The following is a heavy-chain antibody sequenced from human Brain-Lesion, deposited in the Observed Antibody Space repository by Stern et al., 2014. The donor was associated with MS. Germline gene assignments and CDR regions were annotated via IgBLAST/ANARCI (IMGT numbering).Heavy chain of an antibody. CDR3: ATYYYDSTGYNDF. Sequence: QVQLMQSGAEVKKPGASVKVSCKASGYTFTDYYMHWVRQAPGQGLEWMGWINPKSGGTNYAQKFQGWVTMTRDTSINTAYMELSRLRSDDTAVYYCATYYYDSTGYNDFWGQGTLVTVSS. V-gene: IGHV1-2*04. CDR1: GYTFTDYY. CDR2: INPKSGGT. J-gene: IGHJ4*02. D-gene: IGHD3-22*01.